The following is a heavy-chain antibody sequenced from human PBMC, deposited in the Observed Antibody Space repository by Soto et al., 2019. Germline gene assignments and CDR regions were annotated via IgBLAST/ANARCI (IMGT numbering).Heavy chain of an antibody. J-gene: IGHJ6*02. Sequence: SVKVSCKASGGTFSSYAISWVRQAPGQGLEWMGGIIPIFGTANYAQKFQGRVTITADESTSTAYMELSSLRSEDTAEYFCGSGRIVVAGSRAYYALDVWGQGTRVTVSS. CDR2: IIPIFGTA. D-gene: IGHD6-19*01. CDR1: GGTFSSYA. V-gene: IGHV1-69*13. CDR3: GSGRIVVAGSRAYYALDV.